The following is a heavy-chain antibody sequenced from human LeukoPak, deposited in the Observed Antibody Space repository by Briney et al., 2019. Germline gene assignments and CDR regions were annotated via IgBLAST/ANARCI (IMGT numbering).Heavy chain of an antibody. D-gene: IGHD1-7*01. CDR2: MNAKNGNT. J-gene: IGHJ5*02. CDR1: GYTFTSYD. Sequence: ASVKVSCKASGYTFTSYDTNWVRQATGQGLEWMGWMNAKNGNTNYAQKFQGSVTITRDTSINTAYMDLSSLGSEDTAVYYCVRGANWNYPGNWFDPWGQGTLVTVSS. V-gene: IGHV1-8*01. CDR3: VRGANWNYPGNWFDP.